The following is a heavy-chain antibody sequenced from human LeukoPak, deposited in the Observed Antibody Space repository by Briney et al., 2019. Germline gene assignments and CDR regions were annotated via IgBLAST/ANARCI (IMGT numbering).Heavy chain of an antibody. Sequence: GRSLRLSCATSGFTFSSYAMLWVRQAPGKGLEWVAVVSYDGSNKFYADSVKGRFTISRDNSKNTLYLQMNSLRAEDTAVYFCARVRCSSAACNFAAMDVWGQGTTVTVSS. CDR1: GFTFSSYA. V-gene: IGHV3-30-3*01. CDR3: ARVRCSSAACNFAAMDV. CDR2: VSYDGSNK. D-gene: IGHD2-2*01. J-gene: IGHJ6*02.